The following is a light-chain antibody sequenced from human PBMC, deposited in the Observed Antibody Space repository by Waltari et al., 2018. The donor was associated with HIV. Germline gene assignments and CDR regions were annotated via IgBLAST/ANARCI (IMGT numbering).Light chain of an antibody. J-gene: IGKJ5*01. CDR1: QDISKW. Sequence: DIQLTQSPSSVSASVGDRVSITCRASQDISKWLAWYRQKPGKAPKLLSYEAAKLQGGVASVFSGSGAGTDVTRTISSLQPEDVATYYGQQANSVAITFGQGARLEIK. CDR2: EAA. V-gene: IGKV1D-12*01. CDR3: QQANSVAIT.